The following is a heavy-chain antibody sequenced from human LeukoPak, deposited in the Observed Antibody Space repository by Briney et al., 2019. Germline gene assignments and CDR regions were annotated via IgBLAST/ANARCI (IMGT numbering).Heavy chain of an antibody. CDR2: ISSSSSYI. CDR3: ARDRSGCIDY. Sequence: GGSLRLSCAASGFTFSSYSMNWVRQAPGKGLEWVSSISSSSSYIYYADSVKVRFTISRDNAKNSLYLQMNSLRAEDTAVYYCARDRSGCIDYWGQGTLVTVSS. J-gene: IGHJ4*02. CDR1: GFTFSSYS. D-gene: IGHD6-19*01. V-gene: IGHV3-21*01.